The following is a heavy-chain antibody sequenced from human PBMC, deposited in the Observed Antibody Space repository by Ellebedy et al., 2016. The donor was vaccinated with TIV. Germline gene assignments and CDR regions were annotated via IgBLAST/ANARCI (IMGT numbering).Heavy chain of an antibody. CDR3: ARDRYSSGWYYFDY. D-gene: IGHD6-19*01. CDR1: GGSISSGGYY. V-gene: IGHV4-39*02. Sequence: MPSETLSLTCTVSGGSISSGGYYWSWIRQHTGKGLEWIGSIYSSGSTYYNPSLTRRVTISVDTAKNQFSLKLSSVTAADTAVYYCARDRYSSGWYYFDYWGQGTLVTVSS. CDR2: IYSSGST. J-gene: IGHJ4*02.